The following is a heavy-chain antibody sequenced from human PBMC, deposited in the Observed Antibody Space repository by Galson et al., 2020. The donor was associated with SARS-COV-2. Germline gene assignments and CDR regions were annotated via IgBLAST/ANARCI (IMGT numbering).Heavy chain of an antibody. J-gene: IGHJ4*02. D-gene: IGHD1-26*01. CDR3: AKEERWELLEGLDY. CDR2: ISSSSSTI. V-gene: IGHV3-48*04. Sequence: GESLKISCAASGFTFTSYSMNWVRQAPGKGLEWLSYISSSSSTIYYADSVKGRFTISRDNAKNSLYLQMNSLRAEDTAVYYCAKEERWELLEGLDYWGQGTLVTVSS. CDR1: GFTFTSYS.